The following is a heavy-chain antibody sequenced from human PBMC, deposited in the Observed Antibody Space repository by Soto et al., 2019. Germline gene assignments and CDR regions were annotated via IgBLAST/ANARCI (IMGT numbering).Heavy chain of an antibody. CDR3: ARQIYDSDTGPNFQYYFDS. J-gene: IGHJ4*02. CDR2: MFYSGLT. D-gene: IGHD3-22*01. V-gene: IGHV4-39*01. Sequence: SETLSLTCSVSGYSVTSSDYYWAWIRQPPGKGLEWIGSMFYSGLTYYNPSLKSRVTLSVDTSKNQFSVRLNSVTAADTAVYYCARQIYDSDTGPNFQYYFDSWGQGTPVTVSS. CDR1: GYSVTSSDYY.